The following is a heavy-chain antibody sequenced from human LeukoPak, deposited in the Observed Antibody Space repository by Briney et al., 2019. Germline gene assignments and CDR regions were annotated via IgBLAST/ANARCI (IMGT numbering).Heavy chain of an antibody. V-gene: IGHV3-21*04. CDR1: GFTFSSYS. D-gene: IGHD6-19*01. CDR3: AREVKAVPGDESFDY. CDR2: ISSSSSYT. Sequence: PGGSLRLSCAASGFTFSSYSMNWVRQAPGKGLEWVSSISSSSSYTNYADSVKGRFTISRDNAKNSLYLQMNSLRAGDTAVYYCAREVKAVPGDESFDYWGQGTLVTVSS. J-gene: IGHJ4*02.